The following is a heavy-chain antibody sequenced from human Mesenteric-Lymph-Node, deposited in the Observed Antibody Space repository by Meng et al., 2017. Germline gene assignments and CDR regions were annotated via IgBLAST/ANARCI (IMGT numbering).Heavy chain of an antibody. CDR2: ITGSGDYI. J-gene: IGHJ3*01. CDR3: AKGKETWLQSAFDL. CDR1: GFTFSSYA. Sequence: GESLKISCAASGFTFSSYALNWVRQAPGKGLERVSGITGSGDYIYYGDSVEGRFTISRDNSKNTLFLQMKSLRAEDTAIYYCAKGKETWLQSAFDLWGQGTMVTVSS. D-gene: IGHD5-24*01. V-gene: IGHV3-23*01.